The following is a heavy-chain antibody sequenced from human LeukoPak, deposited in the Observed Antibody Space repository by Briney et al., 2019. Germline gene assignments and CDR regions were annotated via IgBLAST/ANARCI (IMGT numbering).Heavy chain of an antibody. Sequence: GGSLRLSCAASGFTSSSYAMSWVRQAPGKGLEWVSTISGSRTYYADSVKGRFTISRDNSKNTLYLQMNSLRAEDTAVYYCAIHHFLEWLGGPWGQGTLVTVSS. CDR2: ISGSRT. V-gene: IGHV3-23*01. D-gene: IGHD3-3*01. CDR3: AIHHFLEWLGGP. CDR1: GFTSSSYA. J-gene: IGHJ5*02.